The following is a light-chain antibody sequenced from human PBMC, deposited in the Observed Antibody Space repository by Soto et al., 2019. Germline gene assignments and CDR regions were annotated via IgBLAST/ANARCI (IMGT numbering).Light chain of an antibody. V-gene: IGKV1-39*01. J-gene: IGKJ1*01. CDR3: QQSFSAPWT. CDR2: AAS. CDR1: QNISRF. Sequence: DIVMTQSPDSLSASIGDRVTITCRSGQNISRFLNWYQQKQGRAPNLLIYAASSLQSGVPSRFSGSGSGTDFTLTISSLHPEDFATYYCQQSFSAPWTFAQGTKVDIK.